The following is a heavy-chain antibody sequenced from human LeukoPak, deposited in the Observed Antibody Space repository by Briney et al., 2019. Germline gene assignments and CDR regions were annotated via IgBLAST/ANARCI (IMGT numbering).Heavy chain of an antibody. CDR2: ISSSGGST. J-gene: IGHJ4*02. D-gene: IGHD6-19*01. CDR1: AFTFSNYA. Sequence: GGSLRLSCAASAFTFSNYAMTWVRQAPGKGLEWVSLISSSGGSTYYADSVKGRFTISRDNSKNTLYLQMNSLRAEDTAVYYCARGGWLGKPQRVDYWGQGTLVTVSS. CDR3: ARGGWLGKPQRVDY. V-gene: IGHV3-23*01.